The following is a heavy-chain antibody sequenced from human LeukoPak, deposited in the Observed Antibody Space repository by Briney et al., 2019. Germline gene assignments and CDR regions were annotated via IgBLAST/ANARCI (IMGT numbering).Heavy chain of an antibody. CDR1: GITFSSYG. Sequence: GGSLRLSCAASGITFSSYGMSWVRQAPGKGLEWVSSISSTGGTTYYADSVKGRFTISRDNSKNTLYLQMNSLRAEDTALYYCAKADIVLMVYANFDYWGQGALVTVSS. D-gene: IGHD2-8*01. CDR3: AKADIVLMVYANFDY. J-gene: IGHJ4*02. CDR2: ISSTGGTT. V-gene: IGHV3-23*01.